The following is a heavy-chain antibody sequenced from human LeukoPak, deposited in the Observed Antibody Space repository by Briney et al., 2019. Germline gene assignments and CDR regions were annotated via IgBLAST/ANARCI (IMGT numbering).Heavy chain of an antibody. D-gene: IGHD1-26*01. CDR3: ATRVGATDFFYNY. V-gene: IGHV1-18*01. CDR1: GYTFTSYG. Sequence: GASVKVSCKTSGYTFTSYGISWVRQAPGQGLEWMGWISTYNGNTNYAQKFQGRVTMTTDTSTSTAYMELRSLRSDDTAVYYCATRVGATDFFYNYWGQGTLVTVSS. CDR2: ISTYNGNT. J-gene: IGHJ4*02.